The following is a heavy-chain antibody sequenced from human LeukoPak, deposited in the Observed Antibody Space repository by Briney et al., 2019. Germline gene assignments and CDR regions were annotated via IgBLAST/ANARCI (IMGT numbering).Heavy chain of an antibody. CDR1: GFRFSDYG. Sequence: GGSLRLSCAASGFRFSDYGMHWVRQAPGKGLEWVAVIWYDGSNKYYEDSVTGRFTISRDNSKNTLYLQMNSLTVDDTAVYYCVRDDANYFDSNGYFLPEHWGQGTLVTVSS. J-gene: IGHJ4*02. D-gene: IGHD3-22*01. V-gene: IGHV3-33*01. CDR3: VRDDANYFDSNGYFLPEH. CDR2: IWYDGSNK.